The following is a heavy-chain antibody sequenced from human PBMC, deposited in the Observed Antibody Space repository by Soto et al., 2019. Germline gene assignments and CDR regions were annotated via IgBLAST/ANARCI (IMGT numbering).Heavy chain of an antibody. CDR3: ARWGIAAGDY. Sequence: QVQLVESGGGVVQPGRSLRLSCAASGFTFSSYGMQWVRQAPGKGLEWVAVIWYDGSNKYCADSVKGRFTISRDNSKNPLYLQMNSLRAEDTAVYYCARWGIAAGDYWGEGTLVTVSS. V-gene: IGHV3-33*01. D-gene: IGHD6-13*01. J-gene: IGHJ4*02. CDR2: IWYDGSNK. CDR1: GFTFSSYG.